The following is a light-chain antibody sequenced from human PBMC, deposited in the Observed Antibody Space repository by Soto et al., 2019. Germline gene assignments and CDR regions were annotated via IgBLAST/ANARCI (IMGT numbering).Light chain of an antibody. CDR3: SSYTSTGTLVV. Sequence: QSVLTQPASVSGSPGQSITISCTGTSSDVGDYNYVSWYQQHPGKAPKLMIYDVNNRPSGVSNRFSCSKSGNTASLTISGLQAEDEADYFCSSYTSTGTLVVLGGGTKLTVL. V-gene: IGLV2-14*03. J-gene: IGLJ2*01. CDR1: SSDVGDYNY. CDR2: DVN.